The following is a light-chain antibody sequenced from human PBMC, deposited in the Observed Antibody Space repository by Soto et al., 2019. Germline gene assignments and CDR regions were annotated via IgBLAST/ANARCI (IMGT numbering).Light chain of an antibody. J-gene: IGKJ1*01. CDR1: QNVNAN. CDR3: QQYNTWLWT. CDR2: GAS. V-gene: IGKV3-15*01. Sequence: EVVMTQSPATLSVSPGERATLSCRASQNVNANLAWYQQKPGQAPRLLIHGASTRATGIPARFSGSGFGTEFILTIRSLQSEDFAVYYCQQYNTWLWTFGQGTKVE.